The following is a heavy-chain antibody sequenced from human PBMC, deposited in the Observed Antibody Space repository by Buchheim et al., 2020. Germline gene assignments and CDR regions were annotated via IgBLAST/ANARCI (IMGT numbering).Heavy chain of an antibody. Sequence: EVQLLESGGGLVQPGGSLRLSCAASGFTFSSYAMSWVRQAPGKGLEWVSAISGSGGSTYYADSVKGRFTISRDNSKNTLYLQMNSLRAEDTAVYYCAKDLQYDILTGYYKTYYYYGMEVWGQGTT. CDR3: AKDLQYDILTGYYKTYYYYGMEV. J-gene: IGHJ6*02. CDR1: GFTFSSYA. CDR2: ISGSGGST. D-gene: IGHD3-9*01. V-gene: IGHV3-23*01.